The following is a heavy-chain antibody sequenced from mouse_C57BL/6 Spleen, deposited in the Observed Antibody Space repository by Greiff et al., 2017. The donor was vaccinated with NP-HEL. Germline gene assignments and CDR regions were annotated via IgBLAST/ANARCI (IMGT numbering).Heavy chain of an antibody. D-gene: IGHD1-1*01. CDR2: INPNNGGT. Sequence: EVQLQQSGPELVKPGASVKIPCKASGYTFTDYNMDWVKQSHGKSLEWIGDINPNNGGTIYNQKFKGKATLTVDKSSSTAYMELRSRTSEDTAVDYWARKEGGGRTFYWYFDVWVTGITVTVSS. CDR3: ARKEGGGRTFYWYFDV. V-gene: IGHV1-18*01. J-gene: IGHJ1*03. CDR1: GYTFTDYN.